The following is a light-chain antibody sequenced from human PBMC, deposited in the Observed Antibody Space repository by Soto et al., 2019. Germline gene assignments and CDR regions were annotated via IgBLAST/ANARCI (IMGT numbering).Light chain of an antibody. CDR1: QSVSSSY. CDR3: QQYGSSPPIT. Sequence: NVLTLAPYSLSVSPGERAILSCRASQSVSSSYLAWYQQKPGQAPRLLIYGASSRATGIPDRFSGSGSGTDFTLTISRLEPEDFAVYYCQQYGSSPPITFGQGTRLEIK. CDR2: GAS. J-gene: IGKJ5*01. V-gene: IGKV3-20*01.